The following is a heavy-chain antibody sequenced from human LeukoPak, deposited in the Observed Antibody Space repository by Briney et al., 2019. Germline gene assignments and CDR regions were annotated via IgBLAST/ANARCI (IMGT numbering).Heavy chain of an antibody. D-gene: IGHD3-16*02. Sequence: PSQTLSLTCTVSGGSLSSGDYYWSWVRQPPGKGLEWLGYIYYSGSTYYNPSLKSRVTISVDTSKNQFSLKLSSVTAADTAVYYCARTTFGGVIANWFDPWGQGTLVTVSS. V-gene: IGHV4-30-4*01. CDR1: GGSLSSGDYY. CDR3: ARTTFGGVIANWFDP. CDR2: IYYSGST. J-gene: IGHJ5*02.